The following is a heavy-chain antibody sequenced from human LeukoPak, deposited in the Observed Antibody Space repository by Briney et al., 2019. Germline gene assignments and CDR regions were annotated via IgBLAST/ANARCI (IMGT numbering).Heavy chain of an antibody. V-gene: IGHV3-66*01. CDR1: GFTVSSNY. CDR2: IYSGGST. Sequence: GGSLRLSCAASGFTVSSNYMSWVRQAPGKGLGWVSVIYSGGSTYYADSVKGRFSISRDKSKNTLYLQMNSLRAEDTAVYYCASGLDSSSWKYGNWFDPWGQGTLVTVSS. D-gene: IGHD6-13*01. CDR3: ASGLDSSSWKYGNWFDP. J-gene: IGHJ5*02.